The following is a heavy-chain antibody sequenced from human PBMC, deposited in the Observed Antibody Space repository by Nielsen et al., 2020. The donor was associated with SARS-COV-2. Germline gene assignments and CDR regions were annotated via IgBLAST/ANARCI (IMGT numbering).Heavy chain of an antibody. Sequence: SETLSLTCAVSGGSFSTYSWSWIRQPPGKGLEWSGEINHSGGTNYNPSLESRVTISVDTSKNKFSLKLSSVTAADTAVYYCVMETGPPDGRLFYMDVCGKVTTVTVSS. J-gene: IGHJ6*03. CDR2: INHSGGT. D-gene: IGHD1-1*01. CDR1: GGSFSTYS. CDR3: VMETGPPDGRLFYMDV. V-gene: IGHV4-34*01.